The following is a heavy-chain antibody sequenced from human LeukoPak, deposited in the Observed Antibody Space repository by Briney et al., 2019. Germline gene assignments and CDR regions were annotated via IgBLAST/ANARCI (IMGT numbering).Heavy chain of an antibody. Sequence: ASVKVSCKASGYTFTSYDINWVRQATGQGLEWMGWMNPNSGITGYAQKFQGRVTMTRNTSISTAYMELSSLRSEDTAVYYCARSNSPRITIFGVVTNYYYGMDVWGQGTTVTVSS. J-gene: IGHJ6*02. V-gene: IGHV1-8*01. CDR3: ARSNSPRITIFGVVTNYYYGMDV. CDR2: MNPNSGIT. CDR1: GYTFTSYD. D-gene: IGHD3-3*01.